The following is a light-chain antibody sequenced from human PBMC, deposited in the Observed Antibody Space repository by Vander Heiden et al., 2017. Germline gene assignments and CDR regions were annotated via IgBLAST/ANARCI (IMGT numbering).Light chain of an antibody. CDR1: QSASSY. CDR3: QQRSNWKT. CDR2: AAA. V-gene: IGKV3-11*01. Sequence: DIVLKQSPATLSLSPGERATLSCRASQSASSYVAWYQQKPGQAHRLLIYAAANRATGIPARCSGSGAGTDFTLTISSLEPEDFAVYYCQQRSNWKTFGQGTKLEIK. J-gene: IGKJ2*01.